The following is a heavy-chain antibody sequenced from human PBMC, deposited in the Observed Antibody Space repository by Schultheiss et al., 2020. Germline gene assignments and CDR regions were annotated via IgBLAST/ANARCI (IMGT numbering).Heavy chain of an antibody. D-gene: IGHD2-2*01. CDR2: ISGSGGST. CDR1: GFTFSSYA. Sequence: GGSLRLPCAASGFTFSSYAMSWVRQAPGKGLEWVSAISGSGGSTYYADSVKGRFTISRDNSKNTLYLQMNSLRAEDTAVYYCANVKGGYQLLRLYYYYGMDVWGKGTTVTVSS. J-gene: IGHJ6*04. CDR3: ANVKGGYQLLRLYYYYGMDV. V-gene: IGHV3-23*01.